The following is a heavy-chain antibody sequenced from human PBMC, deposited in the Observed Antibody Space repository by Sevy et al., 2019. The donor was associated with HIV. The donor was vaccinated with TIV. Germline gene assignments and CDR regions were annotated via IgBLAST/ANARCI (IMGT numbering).Heavy chain of an antibody. V-gene: IGHV3-30-3*01. J-gene: IGHJ5*02. CDR1: GFTFSSYA. Sequence: GGSQRLSCAASGFTFSSYAMHWVRQAPGKGLEWVAVISYDGSNKYYADSVKGRFTISRDDSKNTLYLQVKSLRTEDTAVYYCARDQHDYAGNLRTGWFDPWGQGTLVTVSS. CDR3: ARDQHDYAGNLRTGWFDP. CDR2: ISYDGSNK. D-gene: IGHD4-17*01.